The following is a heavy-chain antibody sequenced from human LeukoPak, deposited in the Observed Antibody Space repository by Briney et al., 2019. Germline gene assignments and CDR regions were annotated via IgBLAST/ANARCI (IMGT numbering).Heavy chain of an antibody. Sequence: SETLSLTCTVSGGSISNYYWSWIRLPPGKGLEWIGYIYYSGSTNYNPSLKSRVTISVDTSKNQFSLKLSSVTAADTAVYYCARGGDYYYYYMDVWGKGTTVTVSS. J-gene: IGHJ6*03. V-gene: IGHV4-59*12. CDR2: IYYSGST. D-gene: IGHD3-10*01. CDR3: ARGGDYYYYYMDV. CDR1: GGSISNYY.